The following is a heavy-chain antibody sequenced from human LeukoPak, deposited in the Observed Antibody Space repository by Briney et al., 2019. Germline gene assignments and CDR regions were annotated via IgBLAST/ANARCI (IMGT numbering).Heavy chain of an antibody. Sequence: GESLKISCKGSGYGFTSYWIGWVRQMPGKSLEWMGIIYPGDSDTRYSPSFQGQVTISADKSITTAYLQWSSLKASDTAIYYCARRAAAAGTVYYYFDYWGQGTLVTVSS. D-gene: IGHD6-13*01. CDR3: ARRAAAAGTVYYYFDY. J-gene: IGHJ4*02. V-gene: IGHV5-51*01. CDR2: IYPGDSDT. CDR1: GYGFTSYW.